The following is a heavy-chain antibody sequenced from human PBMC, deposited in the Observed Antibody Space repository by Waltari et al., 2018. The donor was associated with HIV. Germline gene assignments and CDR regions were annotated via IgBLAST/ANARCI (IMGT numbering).Heavy chain of an antibody. V-gene: IGHV1-2*06. CDR1: GSTFTAYY. J-gene: IGHJ5*02. CDR3: ARRGSSGSYWFDP. CDR2: INPNSGGT. D-gene: IGHD1-26*01. Sequence: QVQLVQSGAEVKKRGASVKVSCKASGSTFTAYYMHWVRQAPGQGREWMGRINPNSGGTNYAQKFQGRVTMTRDTSISTAYMELSRLRSDDTAVYYCARRGSSGSYWFDPWGQGTLVTVSS.